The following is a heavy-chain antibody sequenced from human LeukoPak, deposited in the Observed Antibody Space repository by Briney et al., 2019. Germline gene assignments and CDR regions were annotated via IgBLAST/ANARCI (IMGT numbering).Heavy chain of an antibody. Sequence: GGSLRLSCAASGFTVSSNYMSWVRQAPGKGLEWVSVIYSGGSTYYADSVKGRFTISRDNSKNTLYLQMNSLRAEDTAVYYCARLSGYYQSWFDPWGQGTLVTVSS. CDR1: GFTVSSNY. D-gene: IGHD3-22*01. CDR3: ARLSGYYQSWFDP. CDR2: IYSGGST. V-gene: IGHV3-66*02. J-gene: IGHJ5*02.